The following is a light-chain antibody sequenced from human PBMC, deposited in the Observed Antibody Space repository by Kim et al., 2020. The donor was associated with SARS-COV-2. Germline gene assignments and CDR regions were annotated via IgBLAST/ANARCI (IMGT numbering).Light chain of an antibody. V-gene: IGLV3-19*01. CDR3: NSRDSSGNHWV. J-gene: IGLJ3*02. CDR1: SLRSYY. CDR2: GKN. Sequence: ALGQTVSITCQGASLRSYYASRYQQKPGQAPVLVIYGKNNRPSGIPDRFSGSSSGNTASLTITGAQAEDEADYYCNSRDSSGNHWVFGGGTQLTVL.